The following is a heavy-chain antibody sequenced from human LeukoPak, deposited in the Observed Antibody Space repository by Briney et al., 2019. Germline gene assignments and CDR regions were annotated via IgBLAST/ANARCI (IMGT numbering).Heavy chain of an antibody. V-gene: IGHV3-30*03. CDR2: ISYDGSNK. J-gene: IGHJ6*03. Sequence: GGSLRLSCAASGFTFSSYGMHWVRQAPGKGLEGVAVISYDGSNKYYADSVKGRFTISRDNSKNTLYLQMNSLRAEDTAVYYCTTIRDYYGSGYYYYYYMDVWGKGTTVTVSS. CDR3: TTIRDYYGSGYYYYYYMDV. D-gene: IGHD3-10*01. CDR1: GFTFSSYG.